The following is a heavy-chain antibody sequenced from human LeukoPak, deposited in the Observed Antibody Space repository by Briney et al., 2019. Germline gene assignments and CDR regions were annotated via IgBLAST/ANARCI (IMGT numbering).Heavy chain of an antibody. CDR2: INPNSGGT. Sequence: ASVKVSCKASGYTFTGYYMHWVRLAPGQGLEWMGWINPNSGGTNYAQKFQGRVTMTRDTSISTAYMELSRLRSDDTAVYYCASQATVVTGNDAFDIWGQRTMVTVSS. D-gene: IGHD4-23*01. J-gene: IGHJ3*02. V-gene: IGHV1-2*02. CDR1: GYTFTGYY. CDR3: ASQATVVTGNDAFDI.